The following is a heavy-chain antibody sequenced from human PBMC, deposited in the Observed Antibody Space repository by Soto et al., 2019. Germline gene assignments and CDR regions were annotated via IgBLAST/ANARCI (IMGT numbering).Heavy chain of an antibody. CDR2: LYYSGSS. CDR3: ARVGGAPLGAFDI. J-gene: IGHJ3*02. D-gene: IGHD3-16*01. CDR1: GASITSYY. V-gene: IGHV4-59*01. Sequence: NPSETLSLTCTVSGASITSYYWTWIRQPPGKGLEWIGYLYYSGSSNYNPSLKSRVTISLDTSKNQFSLKLNSVTAADTAVYYCARVGGAPLGAFDIWGQGTMVTVSS.